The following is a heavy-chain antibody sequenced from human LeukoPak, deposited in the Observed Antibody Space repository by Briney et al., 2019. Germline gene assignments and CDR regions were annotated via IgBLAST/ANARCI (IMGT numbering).Heavy chain of an antibody. Sequence: GESLKISCKGSGYSFTSYWIGWVRQMPGKGLEWMGFFYPGDSDTRYSPSFQGQVTISADKSISTAYLQWSSLKASDTARYYCARAPDYGGNPYYFDYWGQGTLVTVSS. CDR1: GYSFTSYW. CDR2: FYPGDSDT. V-gene: IGHV5-51*01. D-gene: IGHD4-23*01. CDR3: ARAPDYGGNPYYFDY. J-gene: IGHJ4*02.